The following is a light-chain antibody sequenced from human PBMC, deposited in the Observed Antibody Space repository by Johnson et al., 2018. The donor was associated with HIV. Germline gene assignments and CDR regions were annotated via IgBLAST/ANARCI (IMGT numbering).Light chain of an antibody. CDR1: IANIGNNY. V-gene: IGLV1-51*02. CDR2: EHN. CDR3: GTWDSGLSAGV. J-gene: IGLJ1*01. Sequence: QPVLTQPPSVSAAPGQRVTISCSGGIANIGNNYVSWYQQLPGTAPKLLIYEHNKRPSGLPDRLSGSKSGTSATLDISGRQTGDEADYYCGTWDSGLSAGVFGTGTKVTVL.